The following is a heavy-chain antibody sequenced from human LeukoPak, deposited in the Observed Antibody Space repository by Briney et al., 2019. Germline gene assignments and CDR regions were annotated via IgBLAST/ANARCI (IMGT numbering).Heavy chain of an antibody. Sequence: GGSLRLSCAASGFIFSSYGMHWVRQAPGKGLEWVAFIRYDGSNKYYADSVKGRFTISRDNSKNTLYLQMNSLRAEDTAVCYCARDVRAVAGLLDYWGQGTLVTVSS. CDR2: IRYDGSNK. V-gene: IGHV3-30*02. CDR1: GFIFSSYG. CDR3: ARDVRAVAGLLDY. J-gene: IGHJ4*02. D-gene: IGHD6-19*01.